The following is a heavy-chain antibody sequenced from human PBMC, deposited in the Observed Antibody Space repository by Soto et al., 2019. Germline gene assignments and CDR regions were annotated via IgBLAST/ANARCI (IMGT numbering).Heavy chain of an antibody. CDR1: GYLISSGYY. J-gene: IGHJ4*02. CDR2: IDYSGRT. D-gene: IGHD3-22*01. CDR3: ARDLSSGYGSYYFDH. Sequence: KPSETLSLTCSVSGYLISSGYYWGWVRQTPGKGLEWLGSIDYSGRTYYSPSLKSRVSTSVDLSKNQFSLKLRSVTAADTAVYFCARDLSSGYGSYYFDHWGQGTLVTVSS. V-gene: IGHV4-38-2*02.